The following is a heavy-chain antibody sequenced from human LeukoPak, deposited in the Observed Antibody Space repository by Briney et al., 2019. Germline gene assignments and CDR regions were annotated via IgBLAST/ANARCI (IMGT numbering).Heavy chain of an antibody. CDR1: GYTFTSYY. V-gene: IGHV1-46*01. D-gene: IGHD3-22*01. Sequence: ASVKVSCKASGYTFTSYYMHWVRPAPGQGLAWMGINNPSGGSTSYAQKFQGRVTMTRDTSTSTVYMELSSLRSEDTAVYYCARVDGDYYDSSGYYYWGQGILVTVSS. CDR3: ARVDGDYYDSSGYYY. J-gene: IGHJ4*02. CDR2: NNPSGGST.